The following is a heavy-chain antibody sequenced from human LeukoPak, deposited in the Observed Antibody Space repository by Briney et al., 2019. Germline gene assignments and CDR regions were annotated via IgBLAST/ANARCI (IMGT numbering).Heavy chain of an antibody. CDR1: GFTFDDYG. CDR3: ARGTAAVTGDY. J-gene: IGHJ4*02. CDR2: INYNGGST. Sequence: WGSLRLSCAAPGFTFDDYGMSWVRQAPGKGLEWVSGINYNGGSTAYADAVKGRFTISRDNAKNSLYLQMNYLRAEDTAFYYCARGTAAVTGDYWGQGTLVTVSS. D-gene: IGHD6-13*01. V-gene: IGHV3-20*04.